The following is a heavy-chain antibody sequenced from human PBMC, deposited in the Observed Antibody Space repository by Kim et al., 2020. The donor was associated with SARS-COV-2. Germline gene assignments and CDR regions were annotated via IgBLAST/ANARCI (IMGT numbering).Heavy chain of an antibody. J-gene: IGHJ5*02. D-gene: IGHD2-2*01. CDR1: GFTFSNAW. CDR3: TTDRAVVVPDAIFGWVPIDNWFDP. Sequence: GGSLRLSCAASGFTFSNAWMSWVRQAPGKGLEWVGRIKSKTDGGTTDYAAPVKGRFTISRDDSKNTLYLQMNSLKTEDTAVYYCTTDRAVVVPDAIFGWVPIDNWFDPWGQGTLVTVSS. V-gene: IGHV3-15*01. CDR2: IKSKTDGGTT.